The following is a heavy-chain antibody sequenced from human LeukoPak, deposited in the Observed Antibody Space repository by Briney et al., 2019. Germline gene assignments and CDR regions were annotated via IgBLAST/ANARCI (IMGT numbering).Heavy chain of an antibody. J-gene: IGHJ5*02. Sequence: GASVKVSCKASGYTFTGYYIHWVRQAPRQGLEWMGWMNPTSGGTNYAEKFQGRVTMTRDTSIITAYMELSSLRSDDTAVYYCVREGYHRPAWFDPWGQGTLVTVSS. D-gene: IGHD5-18*01. CDR1: GYTFTGYY. V-gene: IGHV1-2*02. CDR3: VREGYHRPAWFDP. CDR2: MNPTSGGT.